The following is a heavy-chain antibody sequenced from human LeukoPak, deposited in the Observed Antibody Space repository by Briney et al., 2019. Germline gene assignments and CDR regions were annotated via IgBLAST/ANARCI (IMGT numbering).Heavy chain of an antibody. CDR3: ARSVYGDYNWIDP. D-gene: IGHD4-17*01. CDR2: LWTDGSTR. J-gene: IGHJ5*02. Sequence: GRSLRLSCAASGFSFSNHGMHWVRQAPGKGLEWVAVLWTDGSTRFYVDSVKRRFTISRDNSKNMLFLQMNSLRAEDTAVYYCARSVYGDYNWIDPWGQGTLVTVSS. V-gene: IGHV3-33*01. CDR1: GFSFSNHG.